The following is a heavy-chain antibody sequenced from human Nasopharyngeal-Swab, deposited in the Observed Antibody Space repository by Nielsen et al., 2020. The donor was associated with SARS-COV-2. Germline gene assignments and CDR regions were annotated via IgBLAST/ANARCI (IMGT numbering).Heavy chain of an antibody. Sequence: GASLKISCKGYGYTFGNHWISWVRPMPGKGLEWMGRIDPSDSYTKYSPSFQGHVTISADKSISIAYLQWSSLKASDTGMYYCARNSGYYLGENLWGQGTLVTVSS. CDR3: ARNSGYYLGENL. CDR2: IDPSDSYT. V-gene: IGHV5-10-1*01. D-gene: IGHD3-22*01. J-gene: IGHJ5*02. CDR1: GYTFGNHW.